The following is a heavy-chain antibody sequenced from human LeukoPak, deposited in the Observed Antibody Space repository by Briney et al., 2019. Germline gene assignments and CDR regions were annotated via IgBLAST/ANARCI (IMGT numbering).Heavy chain of an antibody. CDR2: IKQDGSKK. CDR3: ARDYYYGMDV. Sequence: PGGSLRLSCVASGFPFSSYWMTWVRQAPGKGLEWVANIKQDGSKKSYVDSVKGRFTISRENAKNSWYLQMNSLRAGDTAVYYCARDYYYGMDVWGQGTTVTVSS. CDR1: GFPFSSYW. V-gene: IGHV3-7*01. J-gene: IGHJ6*02.